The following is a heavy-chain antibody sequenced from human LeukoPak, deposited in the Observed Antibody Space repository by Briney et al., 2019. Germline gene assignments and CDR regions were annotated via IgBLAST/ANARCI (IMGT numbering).Heavy chain of an antibody. CDR3: ARGGYSGYGYPNFYYYYGMDV. V-gene: IGHV1-8*01. CDR1: GYTFTSYD. CDR2: MNPNSGNT. Sequence: ASVKVSCKASGYTFTSYDINWVRQATGQGLEWMGWMNPNSGNTGYAQKFQGGVTMTRNTSISTAYMELSSLRSEDTAVYYCARGGYSGYGYPNFYYYYGMDVWGQGTTVTVSS. J-gene: IGHJ6*02. D-gene: IGHD5-12*01.